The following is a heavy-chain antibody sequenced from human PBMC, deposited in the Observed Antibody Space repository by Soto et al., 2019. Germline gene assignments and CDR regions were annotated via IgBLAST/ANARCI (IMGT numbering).Heavy chain of an antibody. D-gene: IGHD3-9*01. V-gene: IGHV4-34*01. J-gene: IGHJ4*02. CDR2: INHSGST. Sequence: QVQLQQWGAGLLKPSETLSLTCAVYGGSFSGYYWSWIRQPPGKGLEWIGAINHSGSTNYNPSLKSRVTISVDTSKNQFSLKLSSVTAADTAVYYCARGRGGLVRFDYWGQGTLVTVSS. CDR3: ARGRGGLVRFDY. CDR1: GGSFSGYY.